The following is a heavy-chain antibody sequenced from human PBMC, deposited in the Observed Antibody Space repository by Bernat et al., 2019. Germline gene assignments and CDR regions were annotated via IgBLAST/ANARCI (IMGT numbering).Heavy chain of an antibody. D-gene: IGHD4-17*01. CDR2: IKSKTDGGTT. J-gene: IGHJ4*02. CDR1: GFTFSNPW. Sequence: EAQLVESGGGLVKPGGSLRLSCAASGFTFSNPWMSWVRPAPGKGLVWVGRIKSKTDGGTTDYAAPVKGRFTISRDDSRNTLYLQMSSLKSEDTAVYYCTTGRGRTVTYEDDYWGQGTLVTVSS. V-gene: IGHV3-15*01. CDR3: TTGRGRTVTYEDDY.